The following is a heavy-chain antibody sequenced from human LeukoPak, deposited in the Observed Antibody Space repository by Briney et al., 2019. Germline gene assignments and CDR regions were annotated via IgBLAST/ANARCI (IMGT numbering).Heavy chain of an antibody. J-gene: IGHJ4*02. CDR3: ATSFTGDSGDYGNYFDY. D-gene: IGHD4-17*01. Sequence: ASVKVSCKVSGYTLTELSMHWVRQAPGKGLEWMGGFDPEDGETIYAQKFQGRVTMTEDTSTDTAYMELSSLRSEDTAVYYCATSFTGDSGDYGNYFDYWGQGTLVTVSS. CDR2: FDPEDGET. V-gene: IGHV1-24*01. CDR1: GYTLTELS.